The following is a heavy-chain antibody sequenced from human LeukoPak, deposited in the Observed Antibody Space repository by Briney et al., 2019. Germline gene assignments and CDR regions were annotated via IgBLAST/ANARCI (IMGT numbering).Heavy chain of an antibody. CDR1: GGSISSYY. CDR3: ARGGAGSDWYFDL. Sequence: PSETLSLTCTVSGGSISSYYWSWIRQPPGKGLEWIGYIYYSGSTNYNPSLKSRVTISVDTSKNQFSLKLSSVTAADTAVYYCARGGAGSDWYFDLWGRGTLVTVSS. CDR2: IYYSGST. D-gene: IGHD1-26*01. J-gene: IGHJ2*01. V-gene: IGHV4-59*01.